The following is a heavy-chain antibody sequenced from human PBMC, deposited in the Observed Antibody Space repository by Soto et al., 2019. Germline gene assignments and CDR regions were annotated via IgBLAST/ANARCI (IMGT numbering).Heavy chain of an antibody. J-gene: IGHJ4*02. D-gene: IGHD2-15*01. CDR2: INSDGSST. V-gene: IGHV3-74*01. CDR3: VTTSLVVAAATREDY. Sequence: EVQLVESGGGLVQPGGSLRLSCAASGFTFSSYWMHWVRQAPGKGLVWVSRINSDGSSTSYADSVKGRFTISRDTAKNTLYQQMNSRRAEDTGVYYCVTTSLVVAAATREDYWGQGTLVTVSS. CDR1: GFTFSSYW.